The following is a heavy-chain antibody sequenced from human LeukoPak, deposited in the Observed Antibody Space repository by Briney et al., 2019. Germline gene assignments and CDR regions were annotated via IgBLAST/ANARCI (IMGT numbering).Heavy chain of an antibody. J-gene: IGHJ4*02. D-gene: IGHD3-10*01. CDR2: IWYDGSKK. CDR3: AKDQDRGVIWSYIDY. V-gene: IGHV3-33*06. CDR1: AFTFNYYG. Sequence: GRSLRLSCAASAFTFNYYGMHWVRQAPGKGLEWVALIWYDGSKKYYADSVKGRFTISRDNSKNTLYLQMNNLRAEDTAVYYCAKDQDRGVIWSYIDYWGQGTLVTVSS.